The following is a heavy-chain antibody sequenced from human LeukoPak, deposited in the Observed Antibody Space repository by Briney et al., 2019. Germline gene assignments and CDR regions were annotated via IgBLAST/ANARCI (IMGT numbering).Heavy chain of an antibody. D-gene: IGHD3-3*01. V-gene: IGHV3-21*01. CDR2: ISSSSSYI. CDR1: GFTFSSYS. CDR3: AKSGYSPYYFDY. J-gene: IGHJ4*02. Sequence: EGSLRLSCAASGFTFSSYSMTWVRQAPGKGLEWVSSISSSSSYIYYADSVKGRFTISRDNAKNSLYLQMDSLRAEDTAVYYCAKSGYSPYYFDYWGQGTLVTVSS.